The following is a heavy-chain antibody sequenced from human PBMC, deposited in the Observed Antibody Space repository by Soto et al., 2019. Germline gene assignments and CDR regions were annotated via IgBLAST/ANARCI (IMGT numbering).Heavy chain of an antibody. J-gene: IGHJ1*01. CDR1: GYTFTSYG. CDR3: ARERDDSSGSSVAYFQP. CDR2: ISAYNGNT. D-gene: IGHD6-13*01. Sequence: ASVKVTCKASGYTFTSYGISLGRQAPGQGLEWMGWISAYNGNTNYGQELQGKLTMTTDTSTSTAYLELRSLRTDDTAVYYCARERDDSSGSSVAYFQPWGQGTLITVS. V-gene: IGHV1-18*01.